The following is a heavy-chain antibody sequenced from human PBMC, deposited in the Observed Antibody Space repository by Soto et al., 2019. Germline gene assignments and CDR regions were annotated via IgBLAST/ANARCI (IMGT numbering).Heavy chain of an antibody. CDR2: ISAYNGNT. CDR3: ARVKNYDFWSGYSPYGMDV. CDR1: GYTFTSYG. Sequence: ASVKVSCKASGYTFTSYGISWVGQAPGQGLEWMGWISAYNGNTNYAQKLQGRVTMTTDTSTSTAYRELRSLRSDDTAVYYCARVKNYDFWSGYSPYGMDVWGQGTTVTVSS. V-gene: IGHV1-18*04. D-gene: IGHD3-3*01. J-gene: IGHJ6*02.